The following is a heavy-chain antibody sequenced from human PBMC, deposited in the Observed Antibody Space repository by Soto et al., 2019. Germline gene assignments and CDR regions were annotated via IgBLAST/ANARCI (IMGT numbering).Heavy chain of an antibody. V-gene: IGHV1-69*13. CDR2: ISPIFGAA. J-gene: IGHJ6*02. Sequence: SVKVSCKASGYTFSSYAISWVRQAPGQGLEWMGWISPIFGAANYAQKFQGRVTITADESTTTAYMELSSLRSEDTAVYYCCNLSSGGYYYYSGMDVWGQGTTVTVSS. CDR3: CNLSSGGYYYYSGMDV. CDR1: GYTFSSYA. D-gene: IGHD2-15*01.